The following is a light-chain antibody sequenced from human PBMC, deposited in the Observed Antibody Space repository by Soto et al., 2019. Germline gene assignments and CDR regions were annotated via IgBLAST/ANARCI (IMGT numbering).Light chain of an antibody. Sequence: QSALTQPASVSGSPGQSITISCTGTSSDVGGYNYVAWYQQHPGKAPKVMIFDVSDRPSGVSPRFSGSKSGNTASLTISGLQAEDEADYYCSSFTSSRAVVFGIGTKLTVL. CDR1: SSDVGGYNY. J-gene: IGLJ2*01. V-gene: IGLV2-14*03. CDR2: DVS. CDR3: SSFTSSRAVV.